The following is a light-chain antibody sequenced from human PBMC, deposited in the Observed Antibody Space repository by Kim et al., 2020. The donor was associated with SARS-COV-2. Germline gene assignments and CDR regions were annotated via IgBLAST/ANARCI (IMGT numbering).Light chain of an antibody. CDR1: SLSTYY. CDR2: GKN. CDR3: NSRDSNDNVV. J-gene: IGLJ2*01. Sequence: VAMGQTDRITCQGDSLSTYYATWYQQKPGQAPILVIYGKNNRPSGIPDRFSGSSSGNTASLTITGTQAGDEADYYCNSRDSNDNVVFGGGTKLTVL. V-gene: IGLV3-19*01.